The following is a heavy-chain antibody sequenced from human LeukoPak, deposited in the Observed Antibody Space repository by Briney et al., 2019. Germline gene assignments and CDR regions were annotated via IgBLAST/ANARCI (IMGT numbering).Heavy chain of an antibody. CDR1: GGTFSSYA. J-gene: IGHJ3*02. D-gene: IGHD6-19*01. Sequence: SVKVSRKASGGTFSSYAISWVRQAPGQGLEWMGRIIPIFGTANYAQKFQGRVTITTDESTSTAYMELSSLRSEDTAVYYCARSIGLYSSGWGRPAPGDAFDIWGQGTMVTVSS. CDR2: IIPIFGTA. V-gene: IGHV1-69*05. CDR3: ARSIGLYSSGWGRPAPGDAFDI.